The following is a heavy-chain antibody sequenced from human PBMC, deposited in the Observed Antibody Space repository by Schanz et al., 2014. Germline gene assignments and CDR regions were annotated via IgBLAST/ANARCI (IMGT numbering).Heavy chain of an antibody. CDR2: IKQHGNEK. D-gene: IGHD4-17*01. V-gene: IGHV3-7*01. Sequence: VQLVESGGGLVKPGGSLRLSCAAYGFTFSSYAMSWVRQAPGKGLEWVANIKQHGNEKYYVDSVKGRFTISRDNAKISLYLQMNSLRVEDTAVYYCARDGDRFYHNYYMDVWGKGTTVTVSS. CDR3: ARDGDRFYHNYYMDV. J-gene: IGHJ6*03. CDR1: GFTFSSYA.